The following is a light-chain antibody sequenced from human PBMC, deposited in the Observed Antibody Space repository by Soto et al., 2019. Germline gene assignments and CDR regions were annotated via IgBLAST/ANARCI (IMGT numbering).Light chain of an antibody. CDR1: QAIRNE. J-gene: IGKJ4*01. V-gene: IGKV1-17*01. CDR3: QQLNSYPLP. Sequence: IQMIQSPCSMSASVGHIVTITCRPSQAIRNELGWYQQKPGKAPKLLIYAASSLQSGVPSRFSGSGAGTEFTLTISSLQHEDFATYYCQQLNSYPLPFGGGAKVDVK. CDR2: AAS.